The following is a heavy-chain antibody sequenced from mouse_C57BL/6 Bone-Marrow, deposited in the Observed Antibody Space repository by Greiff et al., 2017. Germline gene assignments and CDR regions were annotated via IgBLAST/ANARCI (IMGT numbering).Heavy chain of an antibody. CDR1: GFTFSDYY. Sequence: EVKLVESEGGLVQPGSSMKLSCTASGFTFSDYYMAWVRQVPEKGLEWVANINYDGSSTYYLDSLKSRFIISRDNEKNILYLQMSSLKSEDTATYYCARERYYYGSSLWAMDYWGQGTSVTVSS. V-gene: IGHV5-16*01. CDR3: ARERYYYGSSLWAMDY. CDR2: INYDGSST. D-gene: IGHD1-1*01. J-gene: IGHJ4*01.